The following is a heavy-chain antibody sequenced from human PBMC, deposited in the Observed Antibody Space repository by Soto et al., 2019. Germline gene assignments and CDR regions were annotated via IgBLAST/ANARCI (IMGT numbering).Heavy chain of an antibody. Sequence: SETLSLTCTVSGGSISSYYWSWIRQPPGKGLEWIGYIYYSGSTNYNPSLKSRVTISVDTSKNRFSLKLSSVTAADTAVYYCATYGSGSYNWFDPWGQGTLVTVSS. CDR2: IYYSGST. J-gene: IGHJ5*02. V-gene: IGHV4-59*08. CDR3: ATYGSGSYNWFDP. CDR1: GGSISSYY. D-gene: IGHD3-10*01.